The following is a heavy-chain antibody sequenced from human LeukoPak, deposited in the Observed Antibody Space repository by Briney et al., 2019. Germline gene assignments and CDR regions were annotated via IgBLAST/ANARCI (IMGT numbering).Heavy chain of an antibody. J-gene: IGHJ5*02. Sequence: ASVMVSSKASGYTFTSYGISWVRQAPGQGLEWMGWISAYNGNTNYAQKLQGRVTMTTDTSTSTAYMELRSLRSDDTAVYYCAGALPNLGGGYWFDPWGQGTLVTVSS. V-gene: IGHV1-18*01. D-gene: IGHD2-21*01. CDR3: AGALPNLGGGYWFDP. CDR2: ISAYNGNT. CDR1: GYTFTSYG.